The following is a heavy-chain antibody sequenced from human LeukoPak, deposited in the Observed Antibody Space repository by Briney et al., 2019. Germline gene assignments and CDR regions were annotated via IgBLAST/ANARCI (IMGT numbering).Heavy chain of an antibody. V-gene: IGHV3-48*04. J-gene: IGHJ4*02. Sequence: GGSLRLSCAASKFTFSDYNMNWVRQAPGKGLEWVSYISSTSSTIYYADSVKGRFTISRDNVKNSLYLQMNSLRAEDTAVYYCARDRSGGFLDYWGQGTLVTVSS. CDR3: ARDRSGGFLDY. CDR2: ISSTSSTI. D-gene: IGHD1-26*01. CDR1: KFTFSDYN.